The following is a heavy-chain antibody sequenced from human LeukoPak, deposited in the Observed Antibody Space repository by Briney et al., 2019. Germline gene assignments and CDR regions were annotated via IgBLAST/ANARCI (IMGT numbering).Heavy chain of an antibody. D-gene: IGHD6-13*01. J-gene: IGHJ4*02. Sequence: SETLSLTCTVSGGSISSYYWSWIRQPPGKGLEWNGYIYYSGSANYHPSLKSRVTISVDTSKNRFSLRLSSVTAADTAVYYCARVTGYMVEDYFDYWGQGTLVTVSS. CDR2: IYYSGSA. V-gene: IGHV4-59*01. CDR1: GGSISSYY. CDR3: ARVTGYMVEDYFDY.